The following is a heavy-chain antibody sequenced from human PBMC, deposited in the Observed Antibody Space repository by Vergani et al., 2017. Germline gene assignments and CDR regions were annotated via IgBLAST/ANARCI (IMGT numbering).Heavy chain of an antibody. Sequence: GGSISSGDYYWSWIRQPPGKGLEWIGYIYYSGSTYYNPSLKSRVTISVDTSKNQFSLKLSSVTAADTAVYYCAGVPYYESSGYRYFDCWSQGTLVTVS. CDR3: AGVPYYESSGYRYFDC. D-gene: IGHD3-22*01. CDR2: IYYSGST. V-gene: IGHV4-30-4*08. J-gene: IGHJ4*02. CDR1: GGSISSGDYY.